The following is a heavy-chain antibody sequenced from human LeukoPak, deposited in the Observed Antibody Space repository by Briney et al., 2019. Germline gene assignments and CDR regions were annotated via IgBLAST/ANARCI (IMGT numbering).Heavy chain of an antibody. J-gene: IGHJ3*01. Sequence: SETLSLTCTVSGGSISSSYWSWLRQPAGKGLEWIGRIYTSGNTDYNPSLKSRASFSQDTSKNQLSPKLTSVTAADTAVYYCARNPDVFAPWGQGTMVPVSS. V-gene: IGHV4-4*07. CDR2: IYTSGNT. CDR3: ARNPDVFAP. CDR1: GGSISSSY.